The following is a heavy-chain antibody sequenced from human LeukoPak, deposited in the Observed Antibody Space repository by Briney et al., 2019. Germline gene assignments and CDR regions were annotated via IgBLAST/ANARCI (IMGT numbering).Heavy chain of an antibody. CDR3: ARGLLVGHPYYCAMDV. J-gene: IGHJ6*02. V-gene: IGHV6-1*01. CDR1: GDSVSSNSAT. Sequence: SQTLSLTCAISGDSVSSNSATWTWIRQSLSRGLEWLGGTYFRSKWYNDSAESVKSRISINPDTSKNQFSLQLSSVTPEDTAVYYCARGLLVGHPYYCAMDVWGQGTTVSVSS. D-gene: IGHD2-8*02. CDR2: TYFRSKWYN.